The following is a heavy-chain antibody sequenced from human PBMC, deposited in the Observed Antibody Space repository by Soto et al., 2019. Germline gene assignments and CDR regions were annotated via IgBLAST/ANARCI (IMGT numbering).Heavy chain of an antibody. CDR3: ARQSSHEASGYTDYYFDS. CDR2: IYPGDSET. CDR1: GYSFIRHW. J-gene: IGHJ4*02. V-gene: IGHV5-51*01. Sequence: GESLKISCRASGYSFIRHWIGWVRQMPGKGLEWLGVIYPGDSETTYSPSFQGQVTISADMSISTAYLQWSSLKASDSAIYYCARQSSHEASGYTDYYFDSWGQGTLVTVS. D-gene: IGHD3-22*01.